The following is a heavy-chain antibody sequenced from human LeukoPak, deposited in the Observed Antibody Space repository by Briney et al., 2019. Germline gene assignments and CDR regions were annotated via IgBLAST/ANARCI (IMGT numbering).Heavy chain of an antibody. J-gene: IGHJ3*02. CDR2: INHSGST. CDR3: ARAGYSFDAFDI. CDR1: GGSFSGYY. D-gene: IGHD5-18*01. Sequence: SETLSLTCAVYGGSFSGYYWSWIRQPPGKGLEWIGEINHSGSTNYNPSLKSRVTISVDRSKNQFSLKLSSVTAADTAVYYCARAGYSFDAFDIWGQGTMVTVSS. V-gene: IGHV4-34*01.